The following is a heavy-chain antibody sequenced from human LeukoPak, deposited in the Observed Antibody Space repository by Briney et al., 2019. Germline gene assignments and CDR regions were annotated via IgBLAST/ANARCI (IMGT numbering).Heavy chain of an antibody. Sequence: ASVKVSCKASGYSFTGYYMHWVRQAPGQGREWMGWINPTSGGTNYAQKFQGRGTMTRDTSITTAYLELSRLSSDDTAVYYCARHPGKVTNDWYFDLWGRGTLVTVSS. CDR1: GYSFTGYY. J-gene: IGHJ2*01. CDR3: ARHPGKVTNDWYFDL. V-gene: IGHV1-2*02. CDR2: INPTSGGT. D-gene: IGHD4-23*01.